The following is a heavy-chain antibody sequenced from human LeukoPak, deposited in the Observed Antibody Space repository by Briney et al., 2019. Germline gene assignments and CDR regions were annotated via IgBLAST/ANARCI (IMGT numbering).Heavy chain of an antibody. CDR1: GFIFNKYT. J-gene: IGHJ4*01. CDR3: ARLAIWDLGAGGFDY. V-gene: IGHV3-21*01. D-gene: IGHD1-26*01. CDR2: IGPSGSYI. Sequence: GGSLRLSCAASGFIFNKYTMNWVRQAPGKGLEWVSSIGPSGSYIYYADSVKGRFTISRDNAKNSLYLQMNSLRAEDTAVFYCARLAIWDLGAGGFDYWGQGTLVTVSS.